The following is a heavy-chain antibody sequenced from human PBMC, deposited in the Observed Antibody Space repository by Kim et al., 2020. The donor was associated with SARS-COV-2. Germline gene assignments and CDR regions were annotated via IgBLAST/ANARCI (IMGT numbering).Heavy chain of an antibody. CDR3: AKAAAIYNWFDP. CDR2: ISGSGGST. CDR1: GFTFSSYA. J-gene: IGHJ5*02. Sequence: GVSLRLSCAASGFTFSSYALSWVRQAPGKGLEWVSAISGSGGSTYYADSVKGRFTISRDNSQNTLYLQMNSLRVEDTAIYYCAKAAAIYNWFDPWGQGTLVTVSS. V-gene: IGHV3-23*01. D-gene: IGHD6-13*01.